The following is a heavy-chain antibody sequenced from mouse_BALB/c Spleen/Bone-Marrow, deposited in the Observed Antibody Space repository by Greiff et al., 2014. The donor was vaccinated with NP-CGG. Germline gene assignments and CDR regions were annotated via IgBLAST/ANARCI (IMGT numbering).Heavy chain of an antibody. CDR1: GFNIKDTY. CDR2: IDPANGNT. Sequence: VHVKQSGAGLVKPGASVKLSCTASGFNIKDTYMHWVKQRPEQGLEWIGRIDPANGNTKYDPKFQGKATITADTSSNTAYLQLSSLTSEDTAVYYCARFAYWGQGTLVTVSA. J-gene: IGHJ3*01. V-gene: IGHV14-3*02. CDR3: ARFAY.